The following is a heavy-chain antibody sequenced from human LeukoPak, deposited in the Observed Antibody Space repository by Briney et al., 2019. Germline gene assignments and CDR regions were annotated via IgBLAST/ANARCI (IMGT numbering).Heavy chain of an antibody. V-gene: IGHV4-30-4*08. D-gene: IGHD2-15*01. J-gene: IGHJ4*02. CDR3: ARGSLPDY. Sequence: PSETLSLTCTVSGDSISCGDYYWTWIRQPPGKGLEWIGYIHYSGSTYYNPSLKSRVTISVDTSKNQFSLRLSSVTAADTAVYYCARGSLPDYWGQGTLLTVSS. CDR1: GDSISCGDYY. CDR2: IHYSGST.